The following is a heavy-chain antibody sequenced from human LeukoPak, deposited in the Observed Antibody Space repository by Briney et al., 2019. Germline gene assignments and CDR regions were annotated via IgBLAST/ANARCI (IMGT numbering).Heavy chain of an antibody. J-gene: IGHJ6*03. CDR3: AKGSKAVLFTRDHYMDV. CDR2: IRYDGTNK. CDR1: GFTFSSYG. V-gene: IGHV3-30*02. D-gene: IGHD6-19*01. Sequence: GGSLRLSCAASGFTFSSYGMHWVRQAPGKGLEWVAFIRYDGTNKYYADSGKGRFIISRDNSKNRLYLQMNSLRAEDTAVYYCAKGSKAVLFTRDHYMDVWGKGTTVTISS.